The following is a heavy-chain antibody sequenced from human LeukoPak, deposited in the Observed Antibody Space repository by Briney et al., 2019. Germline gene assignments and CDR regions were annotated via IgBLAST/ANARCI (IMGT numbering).Heavy chain of an antibody. Sequence: GGSLRLSCTASGFTFGDYAMSWFRQAPGKGLEWVGFIRSKAYGGTTEYAASVKGRFTISRDDSKTIAYLQMNSLKTEDTAVYYCVGGDNWNDRDEYWGQGTLVTVSS. CDR2: IRSKAYGGTT. D-gene: IGHD1-1*01. V-gene: IGHV3-49*03. J-gene: IGHJ4*02. CDR3: VGGDNWNDRDEY. CDR1: GFTFGDYA.